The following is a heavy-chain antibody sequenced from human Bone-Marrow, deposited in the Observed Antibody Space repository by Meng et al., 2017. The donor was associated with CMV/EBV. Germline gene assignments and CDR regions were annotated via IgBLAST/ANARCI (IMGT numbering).Heavy chain of an antibody. CDR2: IYYSGST. CDR1: GGSVRSYY. J-gene: IGHJ3*02. V-gene: IGHV4-59*02. CDR3: ARDGCSSTGCYGAFDI. Sequence: SETLSLTCTVSGGSVRSYYWSWIRQPPGKGLEWIGNIYYSGSTNYNPSLKSRVTISVDTSKNQFSLKLSSVTAADTAVYYCARDGCSSTGCYGAFDIWGQGTMVTVSS. D-gene: IGHD2-2*01.